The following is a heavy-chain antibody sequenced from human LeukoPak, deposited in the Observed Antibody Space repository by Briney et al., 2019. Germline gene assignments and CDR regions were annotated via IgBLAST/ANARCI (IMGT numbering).Heavy chain of an antibody. D-gene: IGHD3-22*01. J-gene: IGHJ4*02. V-gene: IGHV3-33*01. Sequence: GGSLRLSCAASGFTFSRFGMHWVRQAPGKGLEWVAVIWYDGGNKYYADSVKGRFTISRDNSKSTLYLEMNSLRAEDTAVYYCARDYYYDSSGYWDYYFDYWGQGTLVSVSS. CDR2: IWYDGGNK. CDR3: ARDYYYDSSGYWDYYFDY. CDR1: GFTFSRFG.